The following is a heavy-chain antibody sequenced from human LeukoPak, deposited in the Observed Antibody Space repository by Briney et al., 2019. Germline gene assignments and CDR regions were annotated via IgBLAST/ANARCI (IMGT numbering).Heavy chain of an antibody. Sequence: SETLSLTCSLSGGSISSYYWSCMPDPAGGGLEWIGRIYVTGTTNYTPSLQSRVTMSVDTSKYQFSLEMSSVTAADTAVYYCARGSSSSWYSFDFWGQGTVVTVSS. CDR2: IYVTGTT. CDR1: GGSISSYY. D-gene: IGHD6-13*01. CDR3: ARGSSSSWYSFDF. J-gene: IGHJ3*01. V-gene: IGHV4-4*07.